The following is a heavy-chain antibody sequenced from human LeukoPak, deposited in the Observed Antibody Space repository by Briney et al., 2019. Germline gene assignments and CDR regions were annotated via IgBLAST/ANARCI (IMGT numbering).Heavy chain of an antibody. CDR3: ARGVVVVPAETYFDY. CDR2: IYHSGST. D-gene: IGHD2-2*01. V-gene: IGHV4-38-2*02. J-gene: IGHJ4*02. CDR1: GYSISSGYY. Sequence: SETLSLTCTVSGYSISSGYYWGWIRQPPGKGLEWIGSIYHSGSTYYNPSLKSRVTISVDTSKNQFSLKLSSVTAADTAVYYCARGVVVVPAETYFDYWGQGTLVTVSS.